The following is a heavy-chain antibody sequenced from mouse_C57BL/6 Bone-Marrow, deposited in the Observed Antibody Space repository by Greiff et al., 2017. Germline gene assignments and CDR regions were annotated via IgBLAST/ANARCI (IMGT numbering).Heavy chain of an antibody. D-gene: IGHD1-1*02. Sequence: VQLLQSGAELARPGASVKMSCKASGYTFTSYTMHWVKQRPGQGLEWIGYINPSSGSLKYNQKFKDKATLTAAKSSSKVYMQLSSLISEASAVYYCARSGGRTFAYWGQGTLVTVSA. J-gene: IGHJ3*01. V-gene: IGHV1-4*01. CDR3: ARSGGRTFAY. CDR1: GYTFTSYT. CDR2: INPSSGSL.